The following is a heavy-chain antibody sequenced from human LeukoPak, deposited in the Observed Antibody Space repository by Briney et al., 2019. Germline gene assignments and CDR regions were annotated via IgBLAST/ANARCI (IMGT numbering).Heavy chain of an antibody. CDR3: AKDRVGGYSFGSPADY. CDR1: GFTFSSYG. CDR2: IRYDGSNK. J-gene: IGHJ4*02. D-gene: IGHD5-18*01. Sequence: GGSLRLSCAASGFTFSSYGMHWVRQAPGKGLGWLAFIRYDGSNKYYADSVKGRFTISRDSSKNTLYLQMNSLRAEDTALYYCAKDRVGGYSFGSPADYWGQGTLVTVSS. V-gene: IGHV3-30*02.